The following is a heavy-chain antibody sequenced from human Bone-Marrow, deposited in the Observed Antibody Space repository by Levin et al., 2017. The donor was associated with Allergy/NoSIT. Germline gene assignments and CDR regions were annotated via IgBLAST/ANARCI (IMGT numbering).Heavy chain of an antibody. CDR2: ISYDGSNK. CDR1: GFTFSSYA. V-gene: IGHV3-30*04. J-gene: IGHJ5*02. CDR3: ARDYGGNVGNWFDP. D-gene: IGHD4-23*01. Sequence: GGSLRLSCAASGFTFSSYAMHWVRQAPGKGLEWVAVISYDGSNKYYADSVKGRFTISRDNSKNTLYLQMNSLRAEDTAVYYCARDYGGNVGNWFDPWGQGTLVTVSS.